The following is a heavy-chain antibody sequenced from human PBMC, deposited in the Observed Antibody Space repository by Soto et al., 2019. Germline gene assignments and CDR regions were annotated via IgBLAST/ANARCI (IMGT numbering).Heavy chain of an antibody. CDR3: ARDPGQDEAMDY. Sequence: QVQVVESGGGVVQPGRSLRLSCATSGFAFSNFGMHWVHQVPGKGLEWVAVIWHNGKNKDYADYAKGRFTISRDNSKNILYLEMNSLRVEDTAIYYCARDPGQDEAMDYWGQGTLVTVSS. CDR2: IWHNGKNK. CDR1: GFAFSNFG. V-gene: IGHV3-33*04. J-gene: IGHJ4*02.